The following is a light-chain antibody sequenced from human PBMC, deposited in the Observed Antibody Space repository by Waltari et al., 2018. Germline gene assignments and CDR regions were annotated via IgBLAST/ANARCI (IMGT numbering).Light chain of an antibody. CDR2: DSS. CDR1: QSIDNF. Sequence: EIVLTQSPATLSLSPGERATLYCRASQSIDNFLAWYQQNPGQAPRFLIYDSSNRATDIPARFSGSGSGTDFTLTISSLEPEDFAVYYCQQRSGWPPTFGGGTKVDI. V-gene: IGKV3-11*01. J-gene: IGKJ4*01. CDR3: QQRSGWPPT.